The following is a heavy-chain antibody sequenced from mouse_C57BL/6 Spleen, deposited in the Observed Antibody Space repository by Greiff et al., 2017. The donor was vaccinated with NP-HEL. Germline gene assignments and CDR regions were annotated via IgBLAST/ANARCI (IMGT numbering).Heavy chain of an antibody. J-gene: IGHJ2*01. D-gene: IGHD1-1*01. CDR2: ISYDGSN. V-gene: IGHV3-6*01. CDR1: GYSITSGYY. CDR3: AREGNYYGSSYFDY. Sequence: EVQRVESGPGLVKPSQSLSLTCSVTGYSITSGYYWNWIRQFPGNKLEWMGYISYDGSNNYNPSLKNRISITRDTSKNQFFLKLNSVTTEDTATYYCAREGNYYGSSYFDYWGQGTTLTVSS.